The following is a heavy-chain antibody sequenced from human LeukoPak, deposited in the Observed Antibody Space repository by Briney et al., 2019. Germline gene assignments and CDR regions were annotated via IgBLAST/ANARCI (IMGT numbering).Heavy chain of an antibody. V-gene: IGHV3-23*01. CDR1: GFTFSSYG. CDR2: ISGSGGNT. D-gene: IGHD1-14*01. CDR3: AKPAKTDYADY. Sequence: GGTLRLSCAASGFTFSSYGMNWVRQAPGKGLEWVSAISGSGGNTYYADSVKGRFTISRDNSKNTLYLQMNSLRAEDTALYYCAKPAKTDYADYWGQGTLVTVSS. J-gene: IGHJ4*02.